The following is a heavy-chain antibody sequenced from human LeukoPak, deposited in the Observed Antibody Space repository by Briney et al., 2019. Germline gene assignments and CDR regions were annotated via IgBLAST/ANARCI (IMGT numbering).Heavy chain of an antibody. CDR3: ARGLRAVAGRFDY. D-gene: IGHD6-19*01. CDR2: ISSSSSYT. J-gene: IGHJ4*02. CDR1: GFTFSNYE. Sequence: GGSLRLSCAASGFTFSNYEMNWVRQAPGKGLEWVSYISSSSSYTNYADSVKGRFTISRDNAKNSLHLQMNSLRAEDTAVYYCARGLRAVAGRFDYWGQGTLVTVSS. V-gene: IGHV3-11*05.